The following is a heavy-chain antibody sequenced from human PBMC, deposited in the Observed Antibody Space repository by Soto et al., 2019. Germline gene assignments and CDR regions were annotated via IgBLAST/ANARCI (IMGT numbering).Heavy chain of an antibody. J-gene: IGHJ3*02. D-gene: IGHD3-22*01. CDR3: ALTYYYDSSAPSGAFDI. CDR2: IIPIFGTA. Sequence: SVKVSCKASGGTFSSYAISWVRQAPGQGLEWMGGIIPIFGTANYAQKFQGRVTITADESTSTAYMELSSLRSEDTAVYYCALTYYYDSSAPSGAFDIWGQGTMATVSS. V-gene: IGHV1-69*13. CDR1: GGTFSSYA.